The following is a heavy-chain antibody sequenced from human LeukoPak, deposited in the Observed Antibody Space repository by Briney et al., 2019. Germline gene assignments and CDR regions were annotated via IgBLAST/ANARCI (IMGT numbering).Heavy chain of an antibody. Sequence: SETLSLTCTVSGGSISSSTSYWGWIRQPPGKGLEWIGTIYYSGSTFYNPSLKSRVTVSVDTSKNQFSLKLSSLTAADTAVYYCARASHWNQLHYFDYWGQGTLVTVSS. CDR1: GGSISSSTSY. D-gene: IGHD1-1*01. CDR3: ARASHWNQLHYFDY. J-gene: IGHJ4*02. CDR2: IYYSGST. V-gene: IGHV4-39*07.